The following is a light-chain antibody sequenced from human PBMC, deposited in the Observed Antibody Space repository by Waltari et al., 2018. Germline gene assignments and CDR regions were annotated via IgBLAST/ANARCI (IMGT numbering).Light chain of an antibody. CDR1: QIFGRS. J-gene: IGKJ4*02. CDR2: GAS. CDR3: QHYVRLPVT. Sequence: EIVLTQSPGTLSLSPGEGATLPCRASQIFGRSLVWYQQKPGQAPRLVISGASSRATGIPDRFSGSGSGTDFSLTISRLEPEDFAVYYCQHYVRLPVTFGRGTKVEIK. V-gene: IGKV3-20*01.